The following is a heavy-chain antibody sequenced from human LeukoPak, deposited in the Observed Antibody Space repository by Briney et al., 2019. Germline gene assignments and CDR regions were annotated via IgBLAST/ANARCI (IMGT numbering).Heavy chain of an antibody. D-gene: IGHD6-6*01. CDR1: GFTFSSYW. V-gene: IGHV3-7*01. J-gene: IGHJ4*02. CDR3: ARDLPTGSDYFDY. Sequence: GGSLRLSCAASGFTFSSYWMSWVRQAPGKGLEWVANIKQDGSEKYYVDSVKGRFTISRDNAKNSLYLQMNSLRAEDTAVYYCARDLPTGSDYFDYWGQGTLVTVSS. CDR2: IKQDGSEK.